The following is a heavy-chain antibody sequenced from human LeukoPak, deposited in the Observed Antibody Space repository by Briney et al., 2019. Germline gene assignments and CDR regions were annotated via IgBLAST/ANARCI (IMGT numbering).Heavy chain of an antibody. V-gene: IGHV4-59*08. CDR1: GGSISGYY. CDR3: ARHFTYCYDSSGYPRDAFDI. J-gene: IGHJ3*02. CDR2: MYYNGNT. D-gene: IGHD3-22*01. Sequence: SETLSLTCTVSGGSISGYYWSWIRQSPGKGLVWIGYMYYNGNTNYNPSLKSRVTMAIDMSKNHFSLTLSSVTAADTALYYCARHFTYCYDSSGYPRDAFDIWGQGTMVTVSS.